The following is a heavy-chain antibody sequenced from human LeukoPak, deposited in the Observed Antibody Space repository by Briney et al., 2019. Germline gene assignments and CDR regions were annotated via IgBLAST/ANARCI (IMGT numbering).Heavy chain of an antibody. D-gene: IGHD4-17*01. Sequence: GGSLRLSCAASGFTFSSYWMHWVRQAPGKGLVWVSRINSDGSSTSYADSVKGRFTISRDNAKNTLYLQMNSLRAEDTAVYYCARASNYGDYIPTWGQGTLVTVSS. CDR2: INSDGSST. CDR1: GFTFSSYW. CDR3: ARASNYGDYIPT. V-gene: IGHV3-74*01. J-gene: IGHJ5*02.